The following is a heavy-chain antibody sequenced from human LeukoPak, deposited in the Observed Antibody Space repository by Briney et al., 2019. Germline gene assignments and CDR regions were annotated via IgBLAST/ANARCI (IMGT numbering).Heavy chain of an antibody. D-gene: IGHD2-8*02. CDR3: AGHHPHNTVDF. Sequence: PSETLSLTCTVSGGSISAYSWGWIRQPPGKGLEWIAYISDIGSINDNPSLKSRVTISLDTSENQLSLKLSSVTAADTAVYYCAGHHPHNTVDFWGQGTLVTVSS. CDR1: GGSISAYS. CDR2: ISDIGSI. V-gene: IGHV4-59*08. J-gene: IGHJ4*02.